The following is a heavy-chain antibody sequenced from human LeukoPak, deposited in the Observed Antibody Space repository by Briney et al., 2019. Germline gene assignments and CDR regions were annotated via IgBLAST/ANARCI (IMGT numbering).Heavy chain of an antibody. CDR3: ARVVVDDYYYYGMDV. V-gene: IGHV4-4*02. Sequence: SETLSLTCAVSGGSISSSSWWSWVRQPPGKGLEWIGEIYHSGSTNYNPSLKSRVTISVDKSKNQFSLKLSSVTAADTAVYYCARVVVDDYYYYGMDVWGQGTTVTVSS. J-gene: IGHJ6*02. CDR1: GGSISSSSW. CDR2: IYHSGST. D-gene: IGHD2-15*01.